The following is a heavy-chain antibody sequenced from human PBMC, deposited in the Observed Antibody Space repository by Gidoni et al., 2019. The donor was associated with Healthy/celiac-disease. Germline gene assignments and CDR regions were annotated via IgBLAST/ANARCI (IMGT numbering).Heavy chain of an antibody. Sequence: QLQLVQSGAEVKKPGASVKVSCKDPGYTFTSYAMHWVRQAPGQRLEWMGWINAGNGNTKYSQKFQGRVTITRDTSASTAYMELSSLRSEDTAVYYCARDSSGWYYFDYWGQGTLVTVSS. CDR3: ARDSSGWYYFDY. CDR1: GYTFTSYA. CDR2: INAGNGNT. J-gene: IGHJ4*02. D-gene: IGHD6-19*01. V-gene: IGHV1-3*01.